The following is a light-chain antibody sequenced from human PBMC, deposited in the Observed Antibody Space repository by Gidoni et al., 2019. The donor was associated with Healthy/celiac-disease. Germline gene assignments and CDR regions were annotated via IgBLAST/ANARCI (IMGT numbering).Light chain of an antibody. CDR1: SLRSYY. CDR3: NSRDSSGNPYV. J-gene: IGLJ1*01. V-gene: IGLV3-19*01. Sequence: SSELTQDPAVSVALGQTVRITCPGDSLRSYYASWYQQKPGQAPVLVIYGKNNRPSGNPDRFSGSSSGNTASLTITGAQAEDEADYYCNSRDSSGNPYVFGTGTKVTVL. CDR2: GKN.